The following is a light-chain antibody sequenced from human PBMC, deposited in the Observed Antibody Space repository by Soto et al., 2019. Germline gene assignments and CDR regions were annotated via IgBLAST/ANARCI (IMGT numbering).Light chain of an antibody. CDR2: HVS. V-gene: IGKV2-30*01. CDR3: MQGKAWPLT. CDR1: QSLVYSDGKTY. Sequence: VMTQSPLSLPVTLGQPASISCRSSQSLVYSDGKTYLRWFQQRPGHSPRRLIYHVSNRDSGVPDRFSGSGSGTDFTLKISRVEAEDVGVYYCMQGKAWPLTFGGGTKVEIK. J-gene: IGKJ4*01.